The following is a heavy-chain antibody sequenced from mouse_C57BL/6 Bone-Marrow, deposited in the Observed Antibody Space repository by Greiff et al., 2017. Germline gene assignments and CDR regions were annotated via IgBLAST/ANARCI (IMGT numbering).Heavy chain of an antibody. V-gene: IGHV14-4*01. CDR1: GFNIKDDY. CDR2: IDPENGDT. Sequence: VQLQQSGAELVRPGASVKLSCTASGFNIKDDYMHWVKQRPEQGLEWIGWIDPENGDTEYASKFQGKATITADTSSNTAYLQRSSLTSEDTAVYYCTTRGYYGSSSLYWYFDVWGTGTTVTVSS. D-gene: IGHD1-1*01. CDR3: TTRGYYGSSSLYWYFDV. J-gene: IGHJ1*03.